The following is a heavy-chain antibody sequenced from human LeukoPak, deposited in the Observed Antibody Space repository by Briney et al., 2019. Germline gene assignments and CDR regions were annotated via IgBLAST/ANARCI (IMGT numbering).Heavy chain of an antibody. V-gene: IGHV1-46*01. J-gene: IGHJ4*02. CDR2: INPSGGST. D-gene: IGHD6-19*01. CDR1: GGTFISYA. Sequence: ASVKVSCKASGGTFISYAISWVRQAPGQGLEWMGIINPSGGSTSYAQKFQGRVTMTRDTSTSTVYMELSSLRSEDTAVYYCAIPCGYSSGWYGQYCFDYWGQGTLVTVSS. CDR3: AIPCGYSSGWYGQYCFDY.